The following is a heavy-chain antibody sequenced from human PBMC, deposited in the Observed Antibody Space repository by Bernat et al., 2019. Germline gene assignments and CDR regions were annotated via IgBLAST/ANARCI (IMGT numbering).Heavy chain of an antibody. CDR2: IRSDSSTM. V-gene: IGHV3-48*04. CDR1: GFTFSSEP. J-gene: IGHJ3*02. Sequence: EVQVVESGGDLVQPGGSLRLSCAASGFTFSSEPMNWVRQAPGEGVEWVANIRSDSSTMSYADSVKGRFTISRDNAKNSLYLQMSSLRAEDTAVYYCVRDVHYGFDTWGKGTVVTVSS. CDR3: VRDVHYGFDT. D-gene: IGHD3-16*01.